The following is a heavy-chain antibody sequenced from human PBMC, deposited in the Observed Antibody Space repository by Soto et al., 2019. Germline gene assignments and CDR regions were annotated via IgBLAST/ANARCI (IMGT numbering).Heavy chain of an antibody. Sequence: PSETLSLTCAVYGGSFSGYYWSWIRQPPGKGLEWIGEIYYSGSTNYNPSLKSRVTISVDTSKNQFSLKLSSVTAADTAIYYCVRDRGAVWGNYRKRAPRFDSWGQGIPVTVSS. J-gene: IGHJ4*02. CDR1: GGSFSGYY. V-gene: IGHV4-34*01. CDR2: IYYSGST. D-gene: IGHD3-16*02. CDR3: VRDRGAVWGNYRKRAPRFDS.